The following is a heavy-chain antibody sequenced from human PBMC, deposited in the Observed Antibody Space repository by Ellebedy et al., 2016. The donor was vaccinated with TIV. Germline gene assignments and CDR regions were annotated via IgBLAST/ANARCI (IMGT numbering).Heavy chain of an antibody. V-gene: IGHV3-23*01. CDR1: GFTFSDYY. Sequence: GGSLRLXXAASGFTFSDYYMSWVRQAPGKGLEWVSAISGSGSSTYYADSVKGRFTISRDNSKNTLYLQMNSLRAEDTAVYYCARDKGRGYSYGTLDYWGQGTLVTVSS. CDR3: ARDKGRGYSYGTLDY. D-gene: IGHD5-18*01. J-gene: IGHJ4*02. CDR2: ISGSGSST.